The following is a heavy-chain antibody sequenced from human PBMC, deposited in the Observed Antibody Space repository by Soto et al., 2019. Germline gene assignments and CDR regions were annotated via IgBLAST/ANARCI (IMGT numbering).Heavy chain of an antibody. CDR3: TIIRLGSVAAPEIDY. V-gene: IGHV3-73*01. J-gene: IGHJ4*02. CDR2: IRSKANNYAT. Sequence: GGSLRLSCAVSGFTFSASAIHWVRQASGKGLEWVGRIRSKANNYATVYAASVQGRFTISRDDSRNTAYLQMNSLKTEDTAVYYCTIIRLGSVAAPEIDYWGPGTLVTVSS. CDR1: GFTFSASA. D-gene: IGHD6-19*01.